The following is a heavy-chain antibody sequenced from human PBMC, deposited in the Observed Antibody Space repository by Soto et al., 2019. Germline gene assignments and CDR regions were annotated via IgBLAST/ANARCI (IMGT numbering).Heavy chain of an antibody. V-gene: IGHV3-74*01. D-gene: IGHD6-25*01. CDR1: GFTFGTHW. CDR2: VKSDGTSI. J-gene: IGHJ4*02. CDR3: ASFSGRGGY. Sequence: EVQLVESGGDLVQPGGSPRLSCADSGFTFGTHWMDWVRQAPGKGLVWVSRVKSDGTSISYADSVKGRFTISRDSAKNMSYLQMNSLRVEDTAVYHCASFSGRGGYWGQGTLVTDSS.